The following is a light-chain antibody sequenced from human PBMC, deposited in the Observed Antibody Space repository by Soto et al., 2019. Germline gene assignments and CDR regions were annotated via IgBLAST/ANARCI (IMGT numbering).Light chain of an antibody. Sequence: DIVMTQSPDSLAVSLGERATINCKSSQSVLYSSNSKNYLAWYQHKPGQPPKLLIYWASTRESGVPDRFSGSGSGTEFTLTISSLQAEDVAVYYCQQYYSTSWTFGQGTKVEIK. CDR3: QQYYSTSWT. V-gene: IGKV4-1*01. CDR1: QSVLYSSNSKNY. CDR2: WAS. J-gene: IGKJ1*01.